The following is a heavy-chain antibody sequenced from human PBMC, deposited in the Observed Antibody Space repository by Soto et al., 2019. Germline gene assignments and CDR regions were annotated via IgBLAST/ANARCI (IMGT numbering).Heavy chain of an antibody. CDR1: GFTFSSYG. V-gene: IGHV3-30*18. CDR2: ISYDGSNK. J-gene: IGHJ6*02. D-gene: IGHD6-19*01. CDR3: VKDLRSGDYYGMDV. Sequence: QVQLVESGGGVVQPGRSLRLSCAASGFTFSSYGMHWVRQAPGKGLEWVAVISYDGSNKYYADSVKGRFTISRDNSKNTLYLQMNSLRAEDTAVYYCVKDLRSGDYYGMDVWGQGTTVTVSS.